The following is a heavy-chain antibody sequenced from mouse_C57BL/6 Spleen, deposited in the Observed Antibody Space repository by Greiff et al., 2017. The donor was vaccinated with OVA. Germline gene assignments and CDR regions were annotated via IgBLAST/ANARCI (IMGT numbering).Heavy chain of an antibody. CDR2: IDPSDSET. D-gene: IGHD2-5*01. Sequence: QVQLQQPGAELVRPGSSVKLSCKASGYTFTSYWMHWVKQRPIQGLEWIGNIDPSDSETHYNQKFKDKATLTVDTSSSTAYMQLSSLTSEDSAVYYGASYPLYSNYEDWYFEVWGTGTTVTVSS. CDR1: GYTFTSYW. V-gene: IGHV1-52*01. J-gene: IGHJ1*03. CDR3: ASYPLYSNYEDWYFEV.